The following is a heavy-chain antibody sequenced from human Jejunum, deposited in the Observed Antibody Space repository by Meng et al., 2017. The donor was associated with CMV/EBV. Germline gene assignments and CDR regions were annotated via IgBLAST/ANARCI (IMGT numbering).Heavy chain of an antibody. CDR2: RRYDATNQ. CDR3: AKGHYDSWSGYHGIDY. J-gene: IGHJ4*02. CDR1: FMLGNDG. V-gene: IGHV3-30*02. Sequence: FMLGNDGSHWVRQAAGKGLEWVAFRRYDATNQKDEESVKGRFTISRDNSKNTVYLQMNSLRAEDTAVYYCAKGHYDSWSGYHGIDYWGQGTLVTVSS. D-gene: IGHD3-3*01.